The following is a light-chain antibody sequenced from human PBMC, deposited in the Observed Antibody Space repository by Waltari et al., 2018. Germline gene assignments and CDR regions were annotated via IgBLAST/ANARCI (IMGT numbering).Light chain of an antibody. CDR3: CSYAGSSTFVV. J-gene: IGLJ2*01. Sequence: QSALTQPASVSGSPGQSITISCTGTSSDVGSYNLVSWYQHPPCKAPKLMIYEVSTRPSGVSNRFSGSKSGNTASLTISGLQAEDEADYYCCSYAGSSTFVVFGGGTKLTVL. CDR1: SSDVGSYNL. CDR2: EVS. V-gene: IGLV2-23*02.